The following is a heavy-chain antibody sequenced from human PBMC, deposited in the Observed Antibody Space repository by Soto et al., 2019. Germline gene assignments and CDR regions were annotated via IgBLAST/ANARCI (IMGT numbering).Heavy chain of an antibody. CDR2: IHHSGTT. V-gene: IGHV4-4*02. CDR1: GDSISSSNW. D-gene: IGHD2-2*01. J-gene: IGHJ5*02. CDR3: ARVRQYCSATSCYLDP. Sequence: SETLSLTCAVSGDSISSSNWWHWVRQPPGKRLEWIGEIHHSGTTNYNPSLKSRVAISVERSKNQFSLKLNSVTAADATVYYCARVRQYCSATSCYLDPWGQGTLVTVSS.